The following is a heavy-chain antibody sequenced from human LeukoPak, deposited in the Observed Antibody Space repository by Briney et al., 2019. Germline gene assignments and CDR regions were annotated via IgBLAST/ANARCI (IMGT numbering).Heavy chain of an antibody. V-gene: IGHV4-39*01. CDR3: ARQRQYQLLLGWFDP. Sequence: SETLSLTCTVSGGSTSSSDYYWGWIRQPPGKGLEWIGSIYYSGSTYYNPSLKSRVTISVDTSKNQFSLKLSSVTAADTAVYYCARQRQYQLLLGWFDPWGQGTLVTVSS. D-gene: IGHD2-2*01. CDR2: IYYSGST. J-gene: IGHJ5*02. CDR1: GGSTSSSDYY.